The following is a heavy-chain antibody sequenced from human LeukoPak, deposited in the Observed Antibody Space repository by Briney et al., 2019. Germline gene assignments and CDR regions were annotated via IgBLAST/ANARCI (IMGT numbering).Heavy chain of an antibody. J-gene: IGHJ4*02. CDR2: IYYSGST. D-gene: IGHD3-10*01. CDR1: GGSISSSSYY. V-gene: IGHV4-39*07. Sequence: SETLSLTCTVSGGSISSSSYYWGWIRQPPGKGLEWIGGIYYSGSTYYNPSLKSRVTISVDTSKNQFSLKLSSVTAADTAVYYCARVIITMVRGVISRYFDYWGQGTLVTVSS. CDR3: ARVIITMVRGVISRYFDY.